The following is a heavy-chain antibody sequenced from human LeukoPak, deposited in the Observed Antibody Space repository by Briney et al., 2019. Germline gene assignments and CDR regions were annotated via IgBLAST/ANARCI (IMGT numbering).Heavy chain of an antibody. V-gene: IGHV1-2*02. Sequence: ASVKVSCKASGYTFTGYYMHWVRQAPGQGLEWMGWINPNSGGTNYAQKFQGRVTMTRDTSISTAYMELSRLRSDDTAVYYCARVATGTTRWFDPWGQGTLVTVSS. CDR1: GYTFTGYY. CDR3: ARVATGTTRWFDP. D-gene: IGHD1-1*01. J-gene: IGHJ5*02. CDR2: INPNSGGT.